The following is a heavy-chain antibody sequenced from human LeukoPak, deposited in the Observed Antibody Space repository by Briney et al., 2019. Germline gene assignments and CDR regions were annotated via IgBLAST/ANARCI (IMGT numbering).Heavy chain of an antibody. CDR3: AKVDAMSSGWYHFDY. J-gene: IGHJ4*02. D-gene: IGHD6-19*01. CDR1: GFTVSSNY. V-gene: IGHV3-53*01. CDR2: IYSGGST. Sequence: GGSLRLSCAASGFTVSSNYMSWVRQAPGKGLEWVSVIYSGGSTYYADSVKGRFTISRDNSKNTLYLQMNSLRAEDTAVYYCAKVDAMSSGWYHFDYWGQGTLVTVSS.